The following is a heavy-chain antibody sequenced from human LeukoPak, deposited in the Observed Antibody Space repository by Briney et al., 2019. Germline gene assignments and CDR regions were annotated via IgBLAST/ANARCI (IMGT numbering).Heavy chain of an antibody. Sequence: GGSLRLSCAASGFTFSSYAMHWVRQAPGKGLEWVAVISYDGSNKYYADSVKGRFTISRDNSKNTLYLQMNSLRGEDTAVYYCVKAGGLRFDPWGQGTLVTVSS. CDR3: VKAGGLRFDP. V-gene: IGHV3-30*04. CDR1: GFTFSSYA. J-gene: IGHJ5*02. CDR2: ISYDGSNK.